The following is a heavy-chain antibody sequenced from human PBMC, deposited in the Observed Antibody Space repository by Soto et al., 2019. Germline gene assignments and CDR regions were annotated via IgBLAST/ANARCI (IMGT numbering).Heavy chain of an antibody. J-gene: IGHJ6*02. CDR2: ISAYNGNT. V-gene: IGHV1-18*01. D-gene: IGHD3-10*01. Sequence: QVQLVQSGAEVKKPGASVKVSCKASGYTFTSYGISWVRQAPGQGLEWMGWISAYNGNTNYAQKLQGRVTMTTNSPASTAYMELRSLRSDDTAVYYFARDPYLDLWFGESTYCYYGMDVWGQGTTVTVSS. CDR1: GYTFTSYG. CDR3: ARDPYLDLWFGESTYCYYGMDV.